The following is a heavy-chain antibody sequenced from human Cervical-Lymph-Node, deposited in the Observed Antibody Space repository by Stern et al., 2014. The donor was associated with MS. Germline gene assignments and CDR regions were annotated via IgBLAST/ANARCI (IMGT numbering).Heavy chain of an antibody. CDR1: GYTFTNYW. D-gene: IGHD2-2*01. Sequence: EVQLVQSGADVEQPGQSLKISCKGSGYTFTNYWIAWVRQMSGKGLEWRGIIYPGDSTITYSPAFQGQVTISADKSISTAYLQWSSLKASDSAMYYCARLKIPVTYAMDVWGQGTTVTVSS. CDR3: ARLKIPVTYAMDV. V-gene: IGHV5-51*01. J-gene: IGHJ6*02. CDR2: IYPGDSTI.